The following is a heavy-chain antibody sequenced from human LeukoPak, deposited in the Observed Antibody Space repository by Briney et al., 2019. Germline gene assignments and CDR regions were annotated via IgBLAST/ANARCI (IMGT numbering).Heavy chain of an antibody. J-gene: IGHJ4*02. Sequence: ASVKVSCKASGYSLTGYYMHWVRQAPGQGLEWMGWINPNSGATNYAQKFQGRVTMTRDTSISTAYMELSRLGSDDTAVYYCARGRPGNYHGSDYWGQGTLVTVSS. CDR2: INPNSGAT. CDR1: GYSLTGYY. V-gene: IGHV1-2*02. CDR3: ARGRPGNYHGSDY. D-gene: IGHD3-10*01.